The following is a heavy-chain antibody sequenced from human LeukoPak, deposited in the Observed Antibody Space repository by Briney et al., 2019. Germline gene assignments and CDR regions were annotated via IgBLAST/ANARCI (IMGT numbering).Heavy chain of an antibody. CDR3: ARENIVVVPAAIHNWFDP. V-gene: IGHV4-59*01. CDR1: GGSISSYY. CDR2: IYYSGST. J-gene: IGHJ5*02. Sequence: SETLSLTCTVSGGSISSYYWSWIRQPPGKGLEWIGYIYYSGSTNYNPSLKSRVTISVDTSKNHFSRKLSSVTAADTAVYYCARENIVVVPAAIHNWFDPWGQGTLVTVSS. D-gene: IGHD2-2*01.